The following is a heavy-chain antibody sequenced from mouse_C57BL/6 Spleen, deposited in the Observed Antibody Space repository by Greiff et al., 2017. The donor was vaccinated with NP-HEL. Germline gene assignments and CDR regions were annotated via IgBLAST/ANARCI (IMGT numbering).Heavy chain of an antibody. D-gene: IGHD1-1*01. V-gene: IGHV5-4*01. CDR2: ISDGGSYT. CDR1: GFTFSSYA. Sequence: EVKLMESGGGLVKPGGSLKLSCAASGFTFSSYAMSWVRQTPEKRLEWVATISDGGSYTYYPDKVKGRFTISRDNAKNNLYLQMRHLKSEDTDMYYCAREDYYGGSYGYWGQGTTLTVSS. J-gene: IGHJ2*01. CDR3: AREDYYGGSYGY.